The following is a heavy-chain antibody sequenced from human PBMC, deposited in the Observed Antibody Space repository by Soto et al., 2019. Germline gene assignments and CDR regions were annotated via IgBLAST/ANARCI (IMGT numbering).Heavy chain of an antibody. Sequence: SETLSLTCAVSGGSISSGGYSWSWIRQPPGKGLEWIGYIYHSGSTYYNPSLKSRVTISVDRSKNQFSLKLSSVTAADTAVYYCARGGEDTAMVTEFVYWGQGTLVTVSS. J-gene: IGHJ4*02. CDR1: GGSISSGGYS. V-gene: IGHV4-30-2*01. CDR3: ARGGEDTAMVTEFVY. CDR2: IYHSGST. D-gene: IGHD5-18*01.